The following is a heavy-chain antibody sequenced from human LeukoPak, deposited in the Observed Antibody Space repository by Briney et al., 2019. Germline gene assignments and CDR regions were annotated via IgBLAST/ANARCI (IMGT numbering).Heavy chain of an antibody. CDR2: INPNSGGT. CDR1: GYTFTGYY. CDR3: ARGPAHYDISGYYYVNYYYYMDV. J-gene: IGHJ6*03. D-gene: IGHD3-22*01. Sequence: GASVKVSCKASGYTFTGYYMHWVRQAPGQGLEWMGWINPNSGGTNYAQKFQGRVTMTRDTSISTAYMELSRLRSDDTAVYYCARGPAHYDISGYYYVNYYYYMDVWGKGTTVTVSS. V-gene: IGHV1-2*02.